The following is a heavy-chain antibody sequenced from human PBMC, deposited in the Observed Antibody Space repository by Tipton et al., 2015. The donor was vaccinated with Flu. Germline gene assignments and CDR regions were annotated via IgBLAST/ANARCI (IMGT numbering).Heavy chain of an antibody. J-gene: IGHJ6*02. V-gene: IGHV3-43*01. CDR1: GFTFDDYT. D-gene: IGHD1/OR15-1a*01. CDR3: ARGPLPDSNWYNSMDV. Sequence: SLRLSCAASGFTFDDYTMHWVRHAPGKGLECVSLVTWNGGGTYYADSVKGRFTISRDNAKNSLYLQMNSLRVGDTAVYYCARGPLPDSNWYNSMDVWGQGTTVTVSS. CDR2: VTWNGGGT.